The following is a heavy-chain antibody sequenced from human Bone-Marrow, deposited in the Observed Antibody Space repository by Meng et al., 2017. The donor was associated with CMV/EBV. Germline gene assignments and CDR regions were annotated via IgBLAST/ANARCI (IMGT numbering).Heavy chain of an antibody. V-gene: IGHV4-38-2*02. CDR2: IYHSGST. J-gene: IGHJ4*02. CDR3: GCCSSTSLSSGGDYFDY. Sequence: GSLRLSCTVSGYSISSGYYWGWIRQPPGKGLEWIGSIYHSGSTYYNPSLKSRVTISVDKSKNQFSLKLSSVSAADTAVYYCGCCSSTSLSSGGDYFDYWGQGTLVTVSS. D-gene: IGHD2-2*01. CDR1: GYSISSGYY.